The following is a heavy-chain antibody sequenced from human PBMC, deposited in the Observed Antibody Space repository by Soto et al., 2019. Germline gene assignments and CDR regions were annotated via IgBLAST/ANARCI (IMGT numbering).Heavy chain of an antibody. D-gene: IGHD2-2*02. CDR3: ATLVPAPIKLFPRLGWFDP. V-gene: IGHV1-69*13. Sequence: GASVKVSCKASGGTFSSETITWVRQAPGQGLEWMGGIIPITDTANYAQNFQGRVTITADESTPTVYMELSSLRSEDTAVYYCATLVPAPIKLFPRLGWFDPWGQGTLVTVSS. CDR2: IIPITDTA. J-gene: IGHJ5*02. CDR1: GGTFSSET.